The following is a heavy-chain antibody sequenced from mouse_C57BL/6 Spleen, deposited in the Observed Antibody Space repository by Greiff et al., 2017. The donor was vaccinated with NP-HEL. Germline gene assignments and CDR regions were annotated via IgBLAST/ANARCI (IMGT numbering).Heavy chain of an antibody. CDR2: ISSGSSTI. CDR1: GFTFSDYG. J-gene: IGHJ1*03. Sequence: EVMLVESGGGLVKPGGSLKLSCAASGFTFSDYGMHWVRQAPEKGLEWVAYISSGSSTIYYADTVKGRFTISRDNTKNTLFLQMTSLRSEDTAMYYCARPGTSWYFDVWGTGTTVTVSS. D-gene: IGHD4-1*01. V-gene: IGHV5-17*01. CDR3: ARPGTSWYFDV.